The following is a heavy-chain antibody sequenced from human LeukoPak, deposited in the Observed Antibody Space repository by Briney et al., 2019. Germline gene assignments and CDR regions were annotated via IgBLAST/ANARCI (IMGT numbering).Heavy chain of an antibody. Sequence: GGSLRLSCAASGFTFSSYGMHWVRQAPGKGLEWVAFIRYDGSNKYYADSVKGRFTISRDNSKNTLYLQMNSLRAEDTAVYYCAKVFEYYDFWSGFDAFDIWGQGTMVTVSS. CDR3: AKVFEYYDFWSGFDAFDI. J-gene: IGHJ3*02. V-gene: IGHV3-30*02. CDR1: GFTFSSYG. D-gene: IGHD3-3*01. CDR2: IRYDGSNK.